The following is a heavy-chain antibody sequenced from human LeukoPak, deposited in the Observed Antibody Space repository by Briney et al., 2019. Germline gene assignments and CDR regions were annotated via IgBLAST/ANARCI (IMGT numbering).Heavy chain of an antibody. CDR1: GGSISSGGYY. V-gene: IGHV4-30-2*01. CDR3: ASATYYYGSGSYSFHDAFDI. CDR2: IYQSGSI. Sequence: SQTLSLTCTVSGGSISSGGYYWSWIRQPPGKGLEWIGHIYQSGSIYYTPSLKSRVTISVDRSKKQFSLTLSSVTAADTAVYYCASATYYYGSGSYSFHDAFDIWGQGTMVTVSS. J-gene: IGHJ3*02. D-gene: IGHD3-10*01.